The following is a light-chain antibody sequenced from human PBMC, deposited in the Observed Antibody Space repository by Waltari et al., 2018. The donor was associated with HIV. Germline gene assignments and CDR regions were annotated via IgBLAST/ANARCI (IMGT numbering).Light chain of an antibody. J-gene: IGLJ2*01. CDR2: EVS. Sequence: QSALTQPASVSGSPGQSITISCTGTSRDVGGFNSVSWYQQHPDKAPKLMIYEVSNRPSGVSNRFSGSKSGNTASLTITGLQAEDEADYFCSSYRSTNTLDFGGGTKLTVL. CDR1: SRDVGGFNS. CDR3: SSYRSTNTLD. V-gene: IGLV2-14*01.